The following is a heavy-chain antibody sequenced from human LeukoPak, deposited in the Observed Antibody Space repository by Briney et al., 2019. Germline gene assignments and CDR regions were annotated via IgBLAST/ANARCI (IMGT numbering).Heavy chain of an antibody. CDR3: ARDPTLSGWYYFDY. J-gene: IGHJ4*02. CDR1: GFPFSTYA. Sequence: GGSLRLSCAASGFPFSTYAMSWVRQAPGKGLEWVSVISGSGGDTYYADSVKGRFTISGDNSKNTVYLQMNSLRAEDTAVYYCARDPTLSGWYYFDYWGQGTLVTVSS. V-gene: IGHV3-23*01. CDR2: ISGSGGDT. D-gene: IGHD6-19*01.